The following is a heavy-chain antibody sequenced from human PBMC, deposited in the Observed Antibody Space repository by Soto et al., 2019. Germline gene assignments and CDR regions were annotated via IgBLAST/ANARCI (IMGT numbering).Heavy chain of an antibody. Sequence: SETLSLTCTVSGGSISSYYWSWIRQPPGKGLEWIGYIYYSGSTNYNPSLKSRVTISVDTSKNQFSLKLSSVTAADTAVYYCARLHYGSGSYSQYYYYYGMDVWGQGTTVTVSS. CDR2: IYYSGST. J-gene: IGHJ6*02. D-gene: IGHD3-10*01. CDR3: ARLHYGSGSYSQYYYYYGMDV. V-gene: IGHV4-59*08. CDR1: GGSISSYY.